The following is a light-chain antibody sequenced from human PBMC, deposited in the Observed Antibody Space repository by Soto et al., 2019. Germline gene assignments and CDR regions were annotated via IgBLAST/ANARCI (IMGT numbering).Light chain of an antibody. V-gene: IGKV3-15*01. CDR2: GAS. CDR3: QQRHMWPIT. J-gene: IGKJ5*01. CDR1: QSVSSN. Sequence: EIVMTQSPATLSVSPGERATLSCRASQSVSSNLAWYQQKPGQAPRLLIYGASTRATGIPARFSGSGSGTEFTLTISSLQSEDSAVYYCQQRHMWPITFGQGTRLEIK.